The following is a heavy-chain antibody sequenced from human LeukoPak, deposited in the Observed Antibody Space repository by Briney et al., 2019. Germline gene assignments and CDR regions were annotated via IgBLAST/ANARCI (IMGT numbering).Heavy chain of an antibody. CDR2: INQDGSEK. D-gene: IGHD3-10*01. V-gene: IGHV3-7*04. J-gene: IGHJ4*02. Sequence: PGGSLRLSCAASGFTFSSYGMSWVRQAPGKGLEWVANINQDGSEKYYVDSVKGRFTISRDNAKNSLYLQMNSLSAEDTAVYYCARDLPPWFGEQGGQGTLVTVSS. CDR1: GFTFSSYG. CDR3: ARDLPPWFGEQ.